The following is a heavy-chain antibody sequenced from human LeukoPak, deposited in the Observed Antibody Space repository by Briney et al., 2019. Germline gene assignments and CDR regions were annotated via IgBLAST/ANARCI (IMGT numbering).Heavy chain of an antibody. J-gene: IGHJ3*02. V-gene: IGHV1-8*03. D-gene: IGHD3-22*01. CDR1: GYTLTELS. CDR2: MNPNSGNT. Sequence: ASVKVSCKVSGYTLTELSMHWVRQATGQGLEWMGWMNPNSGNTGYAQKFQGRVTITRNTSISTAYMELSSLRSEDTAVYYCARVGGYYDSRRAFDIWGQGTMVTVSS. CDR3: ARVGGYYDSRRAFDI.